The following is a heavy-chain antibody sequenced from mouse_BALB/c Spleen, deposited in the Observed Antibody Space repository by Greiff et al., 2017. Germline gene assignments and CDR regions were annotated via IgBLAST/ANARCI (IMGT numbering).Heavy chain of an antibody. CDR2: INPSTGYT. J-gene: IGHJ3*01. V-gene: IGHV1-7*01. Sequence: VQLQQSGAELAKPGASVKMSCKASGYTFTSYWMHWVKQRPGQGLEWIGYINPSTGYTEYNQKFKDKATLTADKSSSTAYMQLSSLTSEDSAVYYCARQGFYGNYPAWFAYWGQGTLVTVSA. CDR1: GYTFTSYW. CDR3: ARQGFYGNYPAWFAY. D-gene: IGHD2-1*01.